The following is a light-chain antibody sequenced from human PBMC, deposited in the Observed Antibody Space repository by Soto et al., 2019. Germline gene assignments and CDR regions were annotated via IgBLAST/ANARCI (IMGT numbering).Light chain of an antibody. J-gene: IGKJ4*01. Sequence: IQLTQSPSSLSASVGDRVTITCRASQGIDSHLAWYQQKPGKAPKLLIYLASTLQSGVPSRFSGSGSGTHFTLTIRSLQPDDFAAYYCQQVHAWPLTFGGGTKVEIK. CDR1: QGIDSH. CDR3: QQVHAWPLT. CDR2: LAS. V-gene: IGKV1-9*01.